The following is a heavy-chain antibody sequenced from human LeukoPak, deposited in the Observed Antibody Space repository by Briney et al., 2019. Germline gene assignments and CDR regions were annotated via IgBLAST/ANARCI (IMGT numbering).Heavy chain of an antibody. J-gene: IGHJ4*02. CDR2: MNPNSGGT. CDR3: CRGIAVAGIPNFDY. Sequence: ASVKVSCKASGGTFSSYDINWVRQATGQGLEWMGWMNPNSGGTNYAQKFQGRVTMTRDTSISTAYMEVSRLRSDDTAVYYCCRGIAVAGIPNFDYWGQGTLVTVSS. V-gene: IGHV1-2*02. CDR1: GGTFSSYD. D-gene: IGHD6-19*01.